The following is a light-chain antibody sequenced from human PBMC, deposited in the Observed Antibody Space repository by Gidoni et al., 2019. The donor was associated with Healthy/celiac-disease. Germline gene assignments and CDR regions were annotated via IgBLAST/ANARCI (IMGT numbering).Light chain of an antibody. CDR1: QRISTY. J-gene: IGKJ2*01. V-gene: IGKV1-39*01. CDR3: QQSYSFPYT. CDR2: AAA. Sequence: DIKMTQSPSSLSASVGDRVTITCRASQRISTYLNWYQQKLGQAPKLLIYAAARLQSGVPSRFSGSGSGTDFTLSISSLQPEDFVTYYCQQSYSFPYTFGQGTKLEI.